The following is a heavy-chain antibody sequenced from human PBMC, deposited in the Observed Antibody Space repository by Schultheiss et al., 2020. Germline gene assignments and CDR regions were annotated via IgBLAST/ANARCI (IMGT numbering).Heavy chain of an antibody. V-gene: IGHV3-30*14. CDR1: GFTFSSYA. Sequence: GGSLRLSCAASGFTFSSYAMHWVRQAPGKGLEWVAVISYDGSNKYYADSVKGRFTISRDSSKNTLYLQMNILRAEDTAVYYCARELRIAAAEIDYWGQGTLVTVSS. CDR3: ARELRIAAAEIDY. J-gene: IGHJ4*02. CDR2: ISYDGSNK. D-gene: IGHD6-13*01.